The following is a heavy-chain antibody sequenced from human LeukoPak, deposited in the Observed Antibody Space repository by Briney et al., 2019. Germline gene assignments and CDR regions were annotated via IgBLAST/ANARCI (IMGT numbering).Heavy chain of an antibody. D-gene: IGHD2-15*01. J-gene: IGHJ4*02. CDR2: INPSGGST. Sequence: ASVKVSCKASGYTFTSYYMHWVRQAPGQGLEWMGIINPSGGSTSYAQKFQGRVTMTRDTSTSTVYMELSSLRSGDTAVYYCARQPLGYCSGGSCYGPWDYWGQGTLVTVSS. V-gene: IGHV1-46*01. CDR3: ARQPLGYCSGGSCYGPWDY. CDR1: GYTFTSYY.